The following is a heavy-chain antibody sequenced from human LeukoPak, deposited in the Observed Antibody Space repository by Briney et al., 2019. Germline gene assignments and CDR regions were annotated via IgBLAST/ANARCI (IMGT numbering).Heavy chain of an antibody. Sequence: GESLQISSQGSGYGFTSYWIGWARPMPGKGLEWMGTISPGDSDTRYSTSFQGQVTISAGKSISTAYLQWSSLNASVTAMYYCARFARFYWRGTSCDPDYGGRGTRVTVTS. V-gene: IGHV5-51*01. J-gene: IGHJ4*02. D-gene: IGHD2-2*01. CDR2: ISPGDSDT. CDR1: GYGFTSYW. CDR3: ARFARFYWRGTSCDPDY.